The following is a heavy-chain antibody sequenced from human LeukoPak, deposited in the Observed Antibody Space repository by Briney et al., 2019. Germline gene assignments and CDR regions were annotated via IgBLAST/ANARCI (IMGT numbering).Heavy chain of an antibody. CDR3: AREVGWELPDY. Sequence: GGSLRLSCAASGFTFSAYEMNWVRQAPGKGLEWVSYITADGTNKYDADSVKGRFTISRDNAKNSLYLQMNSLRVDDTAIYYCAREVGWELPDYWGQGTLVTVS. CDR1: GFTFSAYE. CDR2: ITADGTNK. V-gene: IGHV3-48*03. J-gene: IGHJ4*02. D-gene: IGHD1-26*01.